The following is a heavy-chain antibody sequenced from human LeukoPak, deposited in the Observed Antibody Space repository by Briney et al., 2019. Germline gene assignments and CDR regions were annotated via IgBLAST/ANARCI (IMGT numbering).Heavy chain of an antibody. Sequence: PGGSLRLSSAASGFTFSSYGMHWVRQAPGKGLEWVAVVSHDGSNKYYADSVKGRFTISRDNSEKTLSLQMNSLRVEDTAVYYCTKEGYYGSGSFPDYWGQGSLVTVSA. J-gene: IGHJ4*02. V-gene: IGHV3-30*18. CDR1: GFTFSSYG. CDR2: VSHDGSNK. CDR3: TKEGYYGSGSFPDY. D-gene: IGHD3-10*01.